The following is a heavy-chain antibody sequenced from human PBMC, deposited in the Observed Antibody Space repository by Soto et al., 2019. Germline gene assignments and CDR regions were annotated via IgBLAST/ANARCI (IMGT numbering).Heavy chain of an antibody. D-gene: IGHD4-4*01. Sequence: EVQLVETGGGLIQPGGSLRLSCAASGFSVSSNYLSWVRQAPGKGLEWVSVLYRGGTTYYADSVKGRFIISRDNSKNTLYLQMNTLRAEDTAVYYCARLYDYTFPGGMDVWGQGTTVTVSS. CDR1: GFSVSSNY. V-gene: IGHV3-53*02. CDR2: LYRGGTT. CDR3: ARLYDYTFPGGMDV. J-gene: IGHJ6*02.